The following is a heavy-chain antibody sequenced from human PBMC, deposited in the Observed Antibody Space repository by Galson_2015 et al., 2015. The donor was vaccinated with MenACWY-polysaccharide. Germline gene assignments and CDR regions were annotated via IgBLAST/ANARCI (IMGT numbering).Heavy chain of an antibody. J-gene: IGHJ6*02. Sequence: SLRLSCAASGFTFSNFWMSWVRQAPGKELEWVASIKQDGSEKYLVDSVKGRFTISRDNAENSLFLQMNSLRAEDTAVYYCAKDNSNLYYYYGMDVWGQGTTVTVSS. V-gene: IGHV3-7*01. CDR2: IKQDGSEK. D-gene: IGHD4-23*01. CDR1: GFTFSNFW. CDR3: AKDNSNLYYYYGMDV.